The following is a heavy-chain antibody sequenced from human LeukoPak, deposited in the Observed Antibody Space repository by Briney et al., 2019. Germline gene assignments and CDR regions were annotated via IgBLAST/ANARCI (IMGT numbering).Heavy chain of an antibody. V-gene: IGHV4-59*12. J-gene: IGHJ6*03. D-gene: IGHD3-10*01. CDR2: IYYSGST. CDR1: GGSISSYS. Sequence: PSETLSLTCTVSGGSISSYSWSWIRQPPGKGLEWIGYIYYSGSTNYNPSLKSRVTISVDTSKNQFSLKLSSVTAADTAVYYCARATPVVRGVPYYYYYYMDVWGKGTTVTVSS. CDR3: ARATPVVRGVPYYYYYYMDV.